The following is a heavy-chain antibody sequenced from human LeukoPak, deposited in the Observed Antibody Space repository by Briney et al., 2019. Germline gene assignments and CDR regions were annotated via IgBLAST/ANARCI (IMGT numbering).Heavy chain of an antibody. CDR3: ARQWGALYYYDSSGYYSPLDY. Sequence: GESLKISCKGSGYSFTSYWIGWVRQMPGKGLEWMGIIYPGDSDTRYSPSFQGQVTISADKSISTAYLQWSSLKASDTAMYYCARQWGALYYYDSSGYYSPLDYWGQGTLATVSS. J-gene: IGHJ4*02. D-gene: IGHD3-22*01. V-gene: IGHV5-51*01. CDR2: IYPGDSDT. CDR1: GYSFTSYW.